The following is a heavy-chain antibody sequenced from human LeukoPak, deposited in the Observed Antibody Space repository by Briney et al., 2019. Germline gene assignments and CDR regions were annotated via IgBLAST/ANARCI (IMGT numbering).Heavy chain of an antibody. Sequence: ASETLSLTCTVSGGSISGYYWSWIRRPPGKGLEWIGYIYYSGSTNYKPSLKSRVTISVDTSKNQFSLKLSSVTAADTAVYYCARGGYYGSGNDFRFDPWGQGTLVTVSS. CDR3: ARGGYYGSGNDFRFDP. J-gene: IGHJ5*02. D-gene: IGHD3-10*01. CDR2: IYYSGST. V-gene: IGHV4-59*01. CDR1: GGSISGYY.